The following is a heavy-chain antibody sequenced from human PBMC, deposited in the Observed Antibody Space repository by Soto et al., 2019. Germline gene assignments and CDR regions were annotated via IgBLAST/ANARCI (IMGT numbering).Heavy chain of an antibody. D-gene: IGHD3-22*01. V-gene: IGHV3-23*01. J-gene: IGHJ6*02. CDR3: ARRYYYDGSGPYGMDV. CDR2: ISASGGSR. Sequence: GGSLRLSCAVSGFTFNSYGMSWVRQAPGKGLEWVSAISASGGSRYYADSVKGRFTISRDNSKNTLFLQMNSLSAEDTAVYYCARRYYYDGSGPYGMDVWGQGTTVTVSS. CDR1: GFTFNSYG.